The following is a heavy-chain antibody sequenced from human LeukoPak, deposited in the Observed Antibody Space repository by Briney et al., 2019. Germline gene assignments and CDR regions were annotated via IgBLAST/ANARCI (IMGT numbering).Heavy chain of an antibody. CDR1: GFTFSSYA. V-gene: IGHV3-30*04. D-gene: IGHD3-10*01. CDR3: ARDSALPTWYYYGSGSFLDDY. Sequence: GRSLRLSCAASGFTFSSYAMHWVRQAPGKGLEWVAVTSYDGSNKYYADSVKGRFTISRDNSKNTLYLQMNSLRAEDTAVYYCARDSALPTWYYYGSGSFLDDYWGQGTLVTVSS. CDR2: TSYDGSNK. J-gene: IGHJ4*02.